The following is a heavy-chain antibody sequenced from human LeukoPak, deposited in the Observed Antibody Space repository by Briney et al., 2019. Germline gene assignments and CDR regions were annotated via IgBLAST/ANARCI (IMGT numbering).Heavy chain of an antibody. V-gene: IGHV3-11*01. J-gene: IGHJ4*02. CDR3: ARALRDLTA. CDR2: ISESGDTI. Sequence: GGSLRLSCAASGFTFNDYYMSWIRQAPGKGLEWLSYISESGDTIYHADSVKGRFTIPRDNGKSSLYLQMNSLRAEDTAVYYCARALRDLTAWGQGTLVTVSS. D-gene: IGHD3/OR15-3a*01. CDR1: GFTFNDYY.